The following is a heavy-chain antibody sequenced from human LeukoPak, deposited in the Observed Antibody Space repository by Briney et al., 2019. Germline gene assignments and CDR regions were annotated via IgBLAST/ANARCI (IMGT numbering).Heavy chain of an antibody. CDR1: GASISHYY. D-gene: IGHD5-24*01. J-gene: IGHJ4*02. V-gene: IGHV4-59*01. Sequence: SETLSLTCTVSGASISHYYWSWIRQAPGKGLEWIGYIYNSGSTNYNPSLKSRVTISVDTSKNQFSLKLSSVTAADTAVYYCAGAGDGYNKDSYFDYWGQGTLVTVSS. CDR2: IYNSGST. CDR3: AGAGDGYNKDSYFDY.